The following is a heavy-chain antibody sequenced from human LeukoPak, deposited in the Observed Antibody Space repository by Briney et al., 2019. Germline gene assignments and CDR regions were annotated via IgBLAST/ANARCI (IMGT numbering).Heavy chain of an antibody. J-gene: IGHJ4*02. CDR1: GFTVSSYW. CDR3: ARDGDGSVDFDG. V-gene: IGHV3-74*03. CDR2: TNSDGSRI. Sequence: SGGSLSLSCAASGFTVSSYWMQWVRQGRGKGLVWVSRTNSDGSRIMYAYFVKGRCTISRDNATNTLYLQINSLRAEDTAVYYCARDGDGSVDFDGWGEGTLVTVSS. D-gene: IGHD5-24*01.